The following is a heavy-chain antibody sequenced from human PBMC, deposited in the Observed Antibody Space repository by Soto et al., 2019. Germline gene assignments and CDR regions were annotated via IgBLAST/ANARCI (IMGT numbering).Heavy chain of an antibody. J-gene: IGHJ4*02. D-gene: IGHD6-6*01. CDR1: GFPFSSYA. V-gene: IGHV3-23*01. Sequence: PGGSLRLSCAASGFPFSSYAMSWVRHAPDKGLEWVSAIGFRGDSTYYADSVKGRFTISRDNSKNTLYLQVNSLRAEDTAVYYCARKFSSSSFYFDYWGQGTLVTVSS. CDR2: IGFRGDST. CDR3: ARKFSSSSFYFDY.